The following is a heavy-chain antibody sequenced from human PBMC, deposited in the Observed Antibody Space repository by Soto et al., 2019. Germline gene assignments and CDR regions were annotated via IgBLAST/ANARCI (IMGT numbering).Heavy chain of an antibody. CDR2: IYYSGST. CDR1: GGSISSGGYY. J-gene: IGHJ6*02. V-gene: IGHV4-31*03. Sequence: QVQLQESGPGLVKPSQTLSLTCTVSGGSISSGGYYWSWIRQHPGKGLEWIGYIYYSGSTYYNPSLKSRVNISVATSRNQSSRKLSSVTAADTAVYYCARDLGPTCLALYGDYEPPNRWYYGMDVWGQGTTVTVSS. CDR3: ARDLGPTCLALYGDYEPPNRWYYGMDV. D-gene: IGHD4-17*01.